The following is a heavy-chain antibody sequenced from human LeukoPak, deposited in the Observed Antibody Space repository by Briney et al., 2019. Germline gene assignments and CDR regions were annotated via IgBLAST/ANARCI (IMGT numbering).Heavy chain of an antibody. V-gene: IGHV1-2*06. CDR2: INPNSGGT. CDR1: GYTFTGDY. J-gene: IGHJ4*02. CDR3: ARVPVTFNWNDGLWSFDY. Sequence: ASVKVSCKASGYTFTGDYMHWVRQAPGQGLEWMGRINPNSGGTNYAQKFQGRVTMTRDTSISTAYLGLSRLRSDDTAVYYCARVPVTFNWNDGLWSFDYWGQGTLVTVSS. D-gene: IGHD1-1*01.